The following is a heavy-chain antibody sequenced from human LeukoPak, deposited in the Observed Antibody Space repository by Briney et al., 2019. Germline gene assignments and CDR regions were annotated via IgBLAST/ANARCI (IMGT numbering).Heavy chain of an antibody. V-gene: IGHV4-38-2*01. J-gene: IGHJ4*02. CDR1: GYSISSGYY. D-gene: IGHD6-19*01. CDR3: ARAMVEQWLIYDY. Sequence: SETLSLTYAVSGYSISSGYYWGWIRQPPGKGLEWIGSIYHSGSTYYNPSLKSRVTISVDTSKNQFSLKLSSVTAADTAVYYCARAMVEQWLIYDYWGQGTLVTVSS. CDR2: IYHSGST.